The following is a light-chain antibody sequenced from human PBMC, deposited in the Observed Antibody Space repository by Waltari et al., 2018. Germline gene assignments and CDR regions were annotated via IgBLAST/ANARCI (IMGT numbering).Light chain of an antibody. J-gene: IGKJ3*01. CDR3: QQYYSPFT. Sequence: DIVMTQSPDSLAVSLGERAIINCKSSQSVLYSAKNRNYLAWYQQKPGQPPKLLIFWASTRESGVPDRFSGSGSGTDFTLTISSLQAEDVAVYYCQQYYSPFTFGPGTKVDIK. CDR2: WAS. V-gene: IGKV4-1*01. CDR1: QSVLYSAKNRNY.